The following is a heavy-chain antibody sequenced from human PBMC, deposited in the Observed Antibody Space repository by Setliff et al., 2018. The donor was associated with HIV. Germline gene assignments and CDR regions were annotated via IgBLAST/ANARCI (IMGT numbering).Heavy chain of an antibody. CDR3: ARVVDADYLDY. V-gene: IGHV4-39*01. Sequence: SETLSLTCNVSGGSIRSSSSYWGWIRQPPGKGLEWIGIIYYSGSTYYKPSLKSRATISVDTSKNQFSLKLNSVTAADTAMYYCARVVDADYLDYWGQGTPVTVSS. J-gene: IGHJ4*02. CDR1: GGSIRSSSSY. D-gene: IGHD2-15*01. CDR2: IYYSGST.